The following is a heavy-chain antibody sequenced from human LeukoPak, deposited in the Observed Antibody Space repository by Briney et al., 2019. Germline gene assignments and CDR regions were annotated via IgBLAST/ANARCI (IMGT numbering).Heavy chain of an antibody. CDR3: ARLIAARPRYYFVY. J-gene: IGHJ4*02. D-gene: IGHD6-6*01. Sequence: PSETLSLTCTVSGGSISSSSSYWSWIRQPPGEGLEWIGHIYYIGSTKYNPSLESRVTISLDTSKNQFSLKLSSVTAADTAVYYCARLIAARPRYYFVYWGQGTLVTVSS. CDR1: GGSISSSSSY. V-gene: IGHV4-61*01. CDR2: IYYIGST.